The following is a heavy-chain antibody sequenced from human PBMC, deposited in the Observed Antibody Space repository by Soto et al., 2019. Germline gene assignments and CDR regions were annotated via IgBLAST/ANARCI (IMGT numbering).Heavy chain of an antibody. Sequence: GGSLILSCAASGFTFSSYGMHGVRQAPGKGLEWVAVISYDGSNKYYADSVKGRFTISRDNSKNTLYLQMNSLRAEDTAVYYCAKSGDNGGILNYYYYGMDVWGQGTTVTVSS. V-gene: IGHV3-30*18. CDR1: GFTFSSYG. J-gene: IGHJ6*02. CDR2: ISYDGSNK. D-gene: IGHD2-15*01. CDR3: AKSGDNGGILNYYYYGMDV.